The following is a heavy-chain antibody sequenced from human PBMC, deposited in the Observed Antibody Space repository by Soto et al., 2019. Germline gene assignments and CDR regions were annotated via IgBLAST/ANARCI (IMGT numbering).Heavy chain of an antibody. D-gene: IGHD5-12*01. J-gene: IGHJ6*02. CDR3: AKAPSVRGYSGYEGYYYGMDV. CDR1: GFTFSSYA. Sequence: GGSLRLSCAASGFTFSSYAMSWVRQAPGKGLEWVSAVGTGGTAYYADSVKGRFTISRDNSKNTLYLQMNSLRAEDTAVYYCAKAPSVRGYSGYEGYYYGMDVWGQGTTVTVSS. CDR2: VGTGGTA. V-gene: IGHV3-23*01.